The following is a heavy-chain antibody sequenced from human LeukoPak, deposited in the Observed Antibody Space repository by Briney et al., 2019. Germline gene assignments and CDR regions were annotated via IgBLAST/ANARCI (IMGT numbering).Heavy chain of an antibody. D-gene: IGHD3-10*01. J-gene: IGHJ3*02. CDR1: GCTFSSYA. CDR2: ISGSGGNT. CDR3: AKFISNGFDI. V-gene: IGHV3-23*01. Sequence: GGSLRLSCAASGCTFSSYAMSWVRQAPGKGLEWVSSISGSGGNTYYADSVKGRFTISRDNSKNTLYLQMNSLRAEDTAVYYCAKFISNGFDIWGQGTMVTVSS.